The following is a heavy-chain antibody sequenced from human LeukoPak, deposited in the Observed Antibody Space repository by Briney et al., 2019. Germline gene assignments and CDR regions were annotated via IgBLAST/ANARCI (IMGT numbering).Heavy chain of an antibody. CDR3: ARETGG. D-gene: IGHD3-16*01. CDR2: IYSGGST. Sequence: PGKGPEWVSVIYSGGSTYYADSVKGRFTISRDNSKNTLYLQMNSLRAEDTAVYYCARETGGGGQGTLVTVSS. J-gene: IGHJ4*02. V-gene: IGHV3-66*01.